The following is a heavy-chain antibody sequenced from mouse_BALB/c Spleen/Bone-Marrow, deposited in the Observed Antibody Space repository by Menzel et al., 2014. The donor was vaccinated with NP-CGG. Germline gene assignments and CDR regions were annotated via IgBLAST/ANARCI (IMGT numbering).Heavy chain of an antibody. J-gene: IGHJ3*01. CDR3: TTYGNYEAWFAY. V-gene: IGHV1S22*01. CDR2: IYPGSGNT. D-gene: IGHD2-1*01. CDR1: GYTFTSYW. Sequence: LQQSGSELVRPGASVKLSCKASGYTFTSYWMHWVKQRPGQGLEWIGNIYPGSGNTNYDEKFKSKATLTVDTSSNTAYMQLSSLTSEDSTVYYRTTYGNYEAWFAYWGQGTLVTVSA.